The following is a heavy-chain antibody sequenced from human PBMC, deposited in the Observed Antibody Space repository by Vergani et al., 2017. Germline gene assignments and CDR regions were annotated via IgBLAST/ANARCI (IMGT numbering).Heavy chain of an antibody. V-gene: IGHV4-34*01. CDR2: INHSGST. D-gene: IGHD6-19*01. J-gene: IGHJ4*02. CDR3: ARGFSGIAVAGVDY. Sequence: QVQLQQWGAGLLKPSETLSLTCAVYGGSFSGYYWSWIRQPPGKGLEWIGEINHSGSTNYNPSLKSRVTISVDTSKNQFSLKLSSVTAADTAVYYCARGFSGIAVAGVDYWGQGTLVTVSS. CDR1: GGSFSGYY.